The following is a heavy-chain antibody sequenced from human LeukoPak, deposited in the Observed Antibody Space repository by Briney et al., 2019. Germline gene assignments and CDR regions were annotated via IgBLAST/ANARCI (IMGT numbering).Heavy chain of an antibody. J-gene: IGHJ4*02. D-gene: IGHD3-22*01. Sequence: ASVKVSCKVSGYTLTELSMHWVRQAPGKGLEWMGGFDPEDGETIYAQKFQGRVTMTEDTSTDTAYMELSSLRAEDTAVYYCAREPTTYYDSSGYSDYWGQGTLVTVSS. V-gene: IGHV1-24*01. CDR3: AREPTTYYDSSGYSDY. CDR2: FDPEDGET. CDR1: GYTLTELS.